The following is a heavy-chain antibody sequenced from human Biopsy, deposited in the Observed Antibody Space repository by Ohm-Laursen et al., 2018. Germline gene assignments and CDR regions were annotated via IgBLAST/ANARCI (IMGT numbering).Heavy chain of an antibody. V-gene: IGHV4-59*01. CDR2: IYYSGST. D-gene: IGHD2/OR15-2a*01. J-gene: IGHJ6*02. CDR3: ARATNSTGWPYYYFYGMDV. Sequence: PGTLSLTCTVSGGSISSDYWSWIRQTPGKGLEWIGYIYYSGSTNYNPSLKSRVTISVDTSKNQFSLRLNSVTAADTVVYYCARATNSTGWPYYYFYGMDVWGQGTTVTVSS. CDR1: GGSISSDY.